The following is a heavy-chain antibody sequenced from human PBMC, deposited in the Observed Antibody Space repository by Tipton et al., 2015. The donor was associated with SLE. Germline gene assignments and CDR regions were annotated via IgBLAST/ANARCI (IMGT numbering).Heavy chain of an antibody. CDR3: AKDPRIAVAGQEGI. D-gene: IGHD6-19*01. J-gene: IGHJ3*02. CDR2: ISSSSSYI. Sequence: SLRLSCAASGFTFSSYSMNWVRQAPGKGLEWVSSISSSSSYIYYADSVKGRFTISRDNAKNSLYLQMNSLRAEDTAAYYCAKDPRIAVAGQEGIWGQGTMVTVSS. V-gene: IGHV3-21*01. CDR1: GFTFSSYS.